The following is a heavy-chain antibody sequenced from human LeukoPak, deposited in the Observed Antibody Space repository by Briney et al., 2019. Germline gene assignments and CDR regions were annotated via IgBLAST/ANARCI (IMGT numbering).Heavy chain of an antibody. Sequence: PSETLSLTCTVSGGSISSYYWSWIRQPPGKGLEWIGYIYYSGSTNYNPSLKSPVTISVDTSKNQFSLKLSSVTAADTAVYYCARHQTDYGDPLKFDYWGQGTLVTVSS. CDR2: IYYSGST. D-gene: IGHD4-17*01. J-gene: IGHJ4*02. V-gene: IGHV4-59*08. CDR1: GGSISSYY. CDR3: ARHQTDYGDPLKFDY.